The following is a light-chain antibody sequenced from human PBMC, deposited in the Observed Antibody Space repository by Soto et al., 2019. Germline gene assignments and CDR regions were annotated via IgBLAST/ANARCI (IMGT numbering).Light chain of an antibody. CDR1: SSDIGRYNY. CDR2: HVS. Sequence: QAVLTQPASVSRSPGQSITISCTGTSSDIGRYNYVSWYQQYPGKAPKFMIYHVSNRPSVVSNHFSGSLSANTASLSTYRLQAEDEADYYCSSYISSSTYVFGTGTKVTV. CDR3: SSYISSSTYV. V-gene: IGLV2-14*01. J-gene: IGLJ1*01.